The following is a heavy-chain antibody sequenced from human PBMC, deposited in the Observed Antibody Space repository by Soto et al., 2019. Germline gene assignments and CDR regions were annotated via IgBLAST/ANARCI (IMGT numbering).Heavy chain of an antibody. Sequence: GGSLRLSCAASGFTFSSYAMHWVRQAPGKGLEWVAVISYDGSNKYYADSVKGRFTISRDNSKNTLYLQMNSLRAEDTAVYYCASVDTAMVSVYYFDYWGQGTLVTVSS. CDR3: ASVDTAMVSVYYFDY. D-gene: IGHD5-18*01. V-gene: IGHV3-30-3*01. CDR1: GFTFSSYA. J-gene: IGHJ4*02. CDR2: ISYDGSNK.